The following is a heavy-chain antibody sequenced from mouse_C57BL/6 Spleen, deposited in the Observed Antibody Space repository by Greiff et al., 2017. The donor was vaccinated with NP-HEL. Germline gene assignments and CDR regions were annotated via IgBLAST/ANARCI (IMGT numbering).Heavy chain of an antibody. CDR3: ARDYRCDGYPYYYAMDY. V-gene: IGHV1-22*01. CDR1: GYTFTDYY. D-gene: IGHD2-14*01. J-gene: IGHJ4*01. Sequence: EVQLQQSGPELVKPGASVKLSCKASGYTFTDYYMHWVKQSHGRSLEWIGCIKPNNGGTNYNQKFKGKATLTVDKSSSTAYMELRSLTTEDTAVYDGARDYRCDGYPYYYAMDYWGQGTSVTVSS. CDR2: IKPNNGGT.